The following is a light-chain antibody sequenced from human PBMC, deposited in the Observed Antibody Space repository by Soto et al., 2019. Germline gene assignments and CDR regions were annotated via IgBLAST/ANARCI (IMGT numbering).Light chain of an antibody. CDR2: KAS. CDR1: QSISSW. J-gene: IGKJ1*01. CDR3: QQYNSYSVT. V-gene: IGKV1-5*03. Sequence: DIQITQAPSTLSASVGDRVTITCRSSQSISSWLAWYQQKPGKEPKLLIYKASSLESGVPSRFSGSGSGTEFTLTISSLQPDDFATYYCQQYNSYSVTVGQGTKVDIK.